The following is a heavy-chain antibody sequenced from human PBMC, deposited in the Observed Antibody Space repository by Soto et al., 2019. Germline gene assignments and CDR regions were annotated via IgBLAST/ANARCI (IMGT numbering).Heavy chain of an antibody. J-gene: IGHJ6*02. CDR1: GYTFTGYY. CDR2: INPNSGGT. CDR3: ARAGGKGYYDSSGQSPDYYYYYGMDV. Sequence: ASVKVSCKASGYTFTGYYMHCVRQAPGQGLEWMGWINPNSGGTNYAQKFQGWVTMTRHTSISTAYMELSRLRSDDTAVYYCARAGGKGYYDSSGQSPDYYYYYGMDVWGQGTTVTVSS. V-gene: IGHV1-2*04. D-gene: IGHD3-22*01.